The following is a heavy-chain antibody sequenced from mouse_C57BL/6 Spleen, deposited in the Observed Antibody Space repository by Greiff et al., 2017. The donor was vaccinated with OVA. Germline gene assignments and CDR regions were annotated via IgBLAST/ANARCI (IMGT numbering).Heavy chain of an antibody. D-gene: IGHD3-2*02. CDR3: ARRQRRSYFDY. CDR1: GYTFTSYW. CDR2: IDPSDSYT. J-gene: IGHJ2*01. V-gene: IGHV1-50*01. Sequence: VQLQQPGAELVKPGASVKLSCKASGYTFTSYWMQWVKQRPGQGLEWIGEIDPSDSYTNYNQKFKGKATLTVDTSSSTAYMQLSSLTSEDSAVYYCARRQRRSYFDYWGQGTTLTVSS.